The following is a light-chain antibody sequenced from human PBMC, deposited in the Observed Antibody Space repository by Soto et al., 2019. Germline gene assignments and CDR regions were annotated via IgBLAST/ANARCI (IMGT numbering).Light chain of an antibody. J-gene: IGKJ5*01. CDR2: GAS. CDR3: QQYNSYPIT. Sequence: DIQMTQSPATLSASVGDRVTITCRASQDVSNDLGWFQQKPGKAPKRLIFGASNLESGVPSRFSGSGSGTDFTLTISSLQPEDFATYYCQQYNSYPITFGQGTRLEIK. CDR1: QDVSND. V-gene: IGKV1-17*01.